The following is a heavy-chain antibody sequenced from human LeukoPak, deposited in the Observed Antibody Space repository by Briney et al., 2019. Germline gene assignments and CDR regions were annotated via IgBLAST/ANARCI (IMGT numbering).Heavy chain of an antibody. Sequence: ASVKVSCKASGHTFTGYYMHWVRQAPGQGLEWMGWINPNSGGTNYAQKFQGRVTMTRDTSISTAYMELSRLRSDDTAVYYCATSITGTTRELDPWGQGTLVTVSS. D-gene: IGHD1-7*01. J-gene: IGHJ5*02. CDR2: INPNSGGT. CDR1: GHTFTGYY. CDR3: ATSITGTTRELDP. V-gene: IGHV1-2*02.